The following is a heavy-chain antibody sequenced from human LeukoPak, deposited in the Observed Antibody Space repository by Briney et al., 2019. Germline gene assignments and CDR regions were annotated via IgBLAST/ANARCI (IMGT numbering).Heavy chain of an antibody. CDR3: ARGAVYYYGMDV. CDR2: INPNSGGT. J-gene: IGHJ6*02. Sequence: ASVKVCCKASGYTFTGYYMHWVRQAPGQGLEWIGWINPNSGGTNYAQKFQGRVTMTRDTSISTAYMELSRLRSDDTAVYYCARGAVYYYGMDVWGQGTTVTVSS. CDR1: GYTFTGYY. V-gene: IGHV1-2*02.